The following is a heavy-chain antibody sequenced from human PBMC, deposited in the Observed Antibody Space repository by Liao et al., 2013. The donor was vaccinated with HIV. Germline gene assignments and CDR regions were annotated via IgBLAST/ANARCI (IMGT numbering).Heavy chain of an antibody. CDR3: AREELRLGAFDI. V-gene: IGHV4-34*01. D-gene: IGHD1-7*01. CDR1: GGSFSGYY. J-gene: IGHJ3*02. CDR2: INHSGST. Sequence: QVQLQQWGAGLLKPSETLSLTCAVYGGSFSGYYWSWIRQPPGKGLEWIGEINHSGSTNYNPSLKSRVTISVDTSKNQFSLKLSSVTAADTAVYYCAREELRLGAFDIWGQGTMVTVSS.